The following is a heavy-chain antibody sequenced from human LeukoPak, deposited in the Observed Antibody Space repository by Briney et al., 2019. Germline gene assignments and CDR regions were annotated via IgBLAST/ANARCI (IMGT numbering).Heavy chain of an antibody. CDR1: GYTFTSYD. CDR2: ISAHNGDT. V-gene: IGHV1-18*01. Sequence: ASVKVSCKASGYTFTSYDISWVRQAPGQGLEWMGWISAHNGDTNYAQKFQGRVSVTTDTSTSTGYMELRSLTSDDTAVYYCARDLKRTVGATTTSDYWGQGTLVTVSS. CDR3: ARDLKRTVGATTTSDY. D-gene: IGHD1-26*01. J-gene: IGHJ4*02.